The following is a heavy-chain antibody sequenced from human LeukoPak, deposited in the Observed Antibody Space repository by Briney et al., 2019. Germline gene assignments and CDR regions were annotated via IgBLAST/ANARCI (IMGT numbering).Heavy chain of an antibody. CDR1: GYTFTSYA. D-gene: IGHD3-9*01. CDR2: INAGNGNT. J-gene: IGHJ3*02. CDR3: ATGVPHRDWLLFSDAFDI. V-gene: IGHV1-3*01. Sequence: ASVKVSCKASGYTFTSYAMHWVRQAPGQRLEWMGWINAGNGNTKYSQKFQGRVTMTEDTSTDTAYMELSSLRSEDTAVYYCATGVPHRDWLLFSDAFDIWGQGTMVTVSS.